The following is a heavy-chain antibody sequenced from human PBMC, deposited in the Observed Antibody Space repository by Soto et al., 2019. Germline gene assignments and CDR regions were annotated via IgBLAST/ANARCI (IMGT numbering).Heavy chain of an antibody. CDR2: IHHSGTT. CDR1: GYSISSGYY. V-gene: IGHV4-38-2*01. D-gene: IGHD2-8*01. Sequence: SETLSLTCAVSGYSISSGYYWGWLRQPQEKGLEWIGSIHHSGTTYYNPSLKSRVSLSVDTSKNHFSLKLTSVTAADTAVYYCARIMFCINDLCSPLDGMDVWGQGPTVT. CDR3: ARIMFCINDLCSPLDGMDV. J-gene: IGHJ6*02.